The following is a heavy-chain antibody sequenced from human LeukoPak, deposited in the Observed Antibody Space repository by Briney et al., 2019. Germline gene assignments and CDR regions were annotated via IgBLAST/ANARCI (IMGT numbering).Heavy chain of an antibody. J-gene: IGHJ4*02. Sequence: SETLSLTCALSGYSISSGYYWGWIRQPPGKGLEWIGSIYHSGSTYYNPSLKSRVTISVDTSKNQFSLKLSSVTAADTAVYYCARVYSSGWYYFDYWGKGTLVTVSS. CDR2: IYHSGST. CDR1: GYSISSGYY. CDR3: ARVYSSGWYYFDY. V-gene: IGHV4-38-2*01. D-gene: IGHD6-19*01.